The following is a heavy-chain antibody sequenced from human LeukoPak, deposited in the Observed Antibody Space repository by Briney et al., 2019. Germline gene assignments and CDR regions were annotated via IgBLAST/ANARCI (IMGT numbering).Heavy chain of an antibody. CDR2: IYHSGST. J-gene: IGHJ3*02. D-gene: IGHD3-22*01. CDR1: GYSISSGYY. Sequence: KPSETLSLTCTVSGYSISSGYYWGWIPQPPGKGLEWIGSIYHSGSTYYNPSLKSRVTISVDTSKNQFSLKLSSVTAADTAVYYCARAMYYYDSSGFDAFDIWGQGTMVTVSS. V-gene: IGHV4-38-2*02. CDR3: ARAMYYYDSSGFDAFDI.